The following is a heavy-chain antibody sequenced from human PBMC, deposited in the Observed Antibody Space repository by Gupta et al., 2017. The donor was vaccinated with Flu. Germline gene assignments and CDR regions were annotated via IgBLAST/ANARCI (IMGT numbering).Heavy chain of an antibody. Sequence: EVQLLESGGGLVQPGGSLRLSCAASGFTFSSYAMRWVRQAPGKGLEWVSAISGSGGSTYYADSGKGRFTISRTNSKKTLYLQMNSLRAEDTAVYYCARPLYSGYDSGAYFDYYGMDVGGQGTTVTVSS. J-gene: IGHJ6*02. D-gene: IGHD5-12*01. CDR3: ARPLYSGYDSGAYFDYYGMDV. CDR2: ISGSGGST. CDR1: GFTFSSYA. V-gene: IGHV3-23*01.